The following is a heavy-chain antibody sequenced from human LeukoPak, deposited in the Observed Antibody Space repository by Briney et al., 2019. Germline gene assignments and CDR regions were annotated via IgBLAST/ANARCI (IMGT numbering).Heavy chain of an antibody. CDR1: GFTFGDYA. V-gene: IGHV3-49*03. J-gene: IGHJ4*02. CDR2: IRSKAYGGTP. CDR3: TRDSENFGY. Sequence: QTGGSLRLSWTASGFTFGDYAMSWFRQAQGKGLEWVGYIRSKAYGGTPEYAVSVKGRFTISRDDSKSIAYLQMNSLKTEDTAVYYCTRDSENFGYWGQGTLVTVSS.